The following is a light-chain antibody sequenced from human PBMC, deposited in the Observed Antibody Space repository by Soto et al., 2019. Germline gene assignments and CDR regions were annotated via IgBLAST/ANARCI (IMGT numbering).Light chain of an antibody. CDR3: HQRQSRPRT. V-gene: IGKV3-11*01. Sequence: EIVLTQSPATLSSFPGDRVTLSCRASQYINTRLAWYQHRPGQAPRLLSYQTSLRAAGIPARFSASGSGTDFTLTISDVQPEDFALYYCHQRQSRPRTFGQGTKVDI. CDR2: QTS. CDR1: QYINTR. J-gene: IGKJ1*01.